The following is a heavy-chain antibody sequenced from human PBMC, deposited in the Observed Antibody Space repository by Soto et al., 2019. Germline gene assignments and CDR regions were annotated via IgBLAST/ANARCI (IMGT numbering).Heavy chain of an antibody. CDR2: TYYRSKWYN. Sequence: SHAHSLTGGIGGDNDSSNSAAWNWIRKSTSRGLEWLGRTYYRSKWYNDYAVCEKSRININPDTYKKQFSLQLNSVTPEDTALYYCARAYCSGYDNWFDPWGQGTLVTVSS. V-gene: IGHV6-1*01. D-gene: IGHD2-15*01. CDR1: GDNDSSNSAA. J-gene: IGHJ5*02. CDR3: ARAYCSGYDNWFDP.